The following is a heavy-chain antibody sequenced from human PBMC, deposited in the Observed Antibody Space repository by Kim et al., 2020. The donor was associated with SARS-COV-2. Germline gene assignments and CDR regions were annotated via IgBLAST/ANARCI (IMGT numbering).Heavy chain of an antibody. Sequence: SVKVSCKASGGTFSSYAISWVRQAPGQGLEWMGGIIPIFGTANYAQKFQGRVTITADESTSTAYMELSSLRSEDTAVYYCAVGYYGSGSYYTIGNYYYYGMDVWGQGTTVTVSS. CDR1: GGTFSSYA. D-gene: IGHD3-10*01. CDR3: AVGYYGSGSYYTIGNYYYYGMDV. J-gene: IGHJ6*02. V-gene: IGHV1-69*13. CDR2: IIPIFGTA.